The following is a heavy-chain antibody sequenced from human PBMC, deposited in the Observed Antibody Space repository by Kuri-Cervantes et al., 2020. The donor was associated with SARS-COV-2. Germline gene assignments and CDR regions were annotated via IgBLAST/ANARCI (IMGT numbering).Heavy chain of an antibody. CDR2: ISYDGSNK. CDR1: GFTFSSYA. J-gene: IGHJ4*02. CDR3: ARGGRYCSSTSCYDHDY. Sequence: GESLKISCAASGFTFSSYAMHWVRQAPGKGLEWVAVISYDGSNKYYADSVKGRFTISRDNSKNTLYLQMNSLRAEDTAVYYCARGGRYCSSTSCYDHDYWGQGTLVTVSS. V-gene: IGHV3-30*04. D-gene: IGHD2-2*01.